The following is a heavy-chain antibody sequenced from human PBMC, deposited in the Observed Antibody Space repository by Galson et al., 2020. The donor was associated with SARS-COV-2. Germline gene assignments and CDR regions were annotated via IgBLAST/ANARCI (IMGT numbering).Heavy chain of an antibody. D-gene: IGHD4-4*01. CDR3: ARDSQGGNDYNYLLF. CDR1: GYTFTSYY. V-gene: IGHV1-46*01. CDR2: INPSGGGT. J-gene: IGHJ4*02. Sequence: ASVKVSCKASGYTFTSYYIHWVRQPPGQGLEWMGIINPSGGGTTYEQKFQGSVTMTRDTSTSTVYMELSSLRSEDTAVYYCARDSQGGNDYNYLLFWGQGTLGTVSS.